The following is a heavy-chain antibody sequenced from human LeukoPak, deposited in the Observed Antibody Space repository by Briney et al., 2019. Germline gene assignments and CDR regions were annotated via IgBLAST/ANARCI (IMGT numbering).Heavy chain of an antibody. V-gene: IGHV1-46*01. CDR3: ARNSIAAAGWTRKYYFDY. J-gene: IGHJ4*02. CDR1: GYTITSYY. Sequence: ASVKVSCKASGYTITSYYMHWVRQAPGQGLEWMGIINPSGGSTSYAQKFQGRVTMTRDMSTSTVYMELSSLRSEDTAVYYCARNSIAAAGWTRKYYFDYWGQGTLVTVSS. D-gene: IGHD6-13*01. CDR2: INPSGGST.